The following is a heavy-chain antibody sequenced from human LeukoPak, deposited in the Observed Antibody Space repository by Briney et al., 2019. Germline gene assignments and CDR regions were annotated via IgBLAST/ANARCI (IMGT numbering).Heavy chain of an antibody. J-gene: IGHJ4*02. CDR1: GFTFSNYW. CDR2: INTDGSST. V-gene: IGHV3-74*01. CDR3: AIDEGLRYFDWLPLAY. D-gene: IGHD3-9*01. Sequence: GGSLRPSCAASGFTFSNYWMHWVRQAPGKGLVWVSRINTDGSSTSYADSVKGRFTISRDNAKNTLYLQMNSLRAEDTAVYYCAIDEGLRYFDWLPLAYWGQGILVTVSS.